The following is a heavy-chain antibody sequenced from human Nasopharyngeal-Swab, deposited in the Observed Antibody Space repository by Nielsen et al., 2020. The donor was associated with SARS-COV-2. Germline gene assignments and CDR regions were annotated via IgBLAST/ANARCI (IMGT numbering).Heavy chain of an antibody. CDR2: IKQDGSEK. D-gene: IGHD6-13*01. CDR3: AKWDPFSGGYSSSWYPVGGFDY. Sequence: GESLKISCAASGFTFSSYWMSWVRQAPGKGLEWVANIKQDGSEKYYADSVKGRFTISRDNSKNTLYLQMNSLRAEDTAVYYCAKWDPFSGGYSSSWYPVGGFDYWGQGTLVTVSS. J-gene: IGHJ4*02. V-gene: IGHV3-7*01. CDR1: GFTFSSYW.